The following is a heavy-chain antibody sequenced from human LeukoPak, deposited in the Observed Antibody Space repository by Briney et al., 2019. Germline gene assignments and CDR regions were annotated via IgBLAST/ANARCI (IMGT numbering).Heavy chain of an antibody. D-gene: IGHD6-13*01. J-gene: IGHJ4*02. CDR2: ISSSSTYI. Sequence: GGSLRLSCAGSGITFSTYSMNWVRQAPGKGLEWVSSISSSSTYIYYADSVKGRFTISRDNAKNSLYLQMNSLRAEDTAVYYCARANIAAAAMYYFDYWGQGTLVTVSS. CDR3: ARANIAAAAMYYFDY. V-gene: IGHV3-21*01. CDR1: GITFSTYS.